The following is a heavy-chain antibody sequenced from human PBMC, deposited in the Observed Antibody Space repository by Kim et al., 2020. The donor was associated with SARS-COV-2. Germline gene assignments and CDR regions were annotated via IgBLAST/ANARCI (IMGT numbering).Heavy chain of an antibody. J-gene: IGHJ4*02. CDR3: STDGGIAARSIFDY. Sequence: AAPVKARFTISRDDSKNTVFLQMNSLNIEDTAVYYCSTDGGIAARSIFDYWGQGTPVTVSS. V-gene: IGHV3-15*01. D-gene: IGHD6-6*01.